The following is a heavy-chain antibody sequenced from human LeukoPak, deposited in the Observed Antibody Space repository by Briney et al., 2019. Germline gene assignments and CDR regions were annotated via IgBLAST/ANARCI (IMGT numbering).Heavy chain of an antibody. J-gene: IGHJ3*02. CDR1: GGSISSGGYS. CDR2: IYHSGST. V-gene: IGHV4-30-2*01. D-gene: IGHD3-22*01. CDR3: AGRDSSGYYAADI. Sequence: SETLSLTCAVSGGSISSGGYSWSWIRQPPGKGLEWIGYIYHSGSTYYNPSLKSRVTISVDRSKNQFSLKLSSVAAADTAVYYCAGRDSSGYYAADIWGQGTMVTVSS.